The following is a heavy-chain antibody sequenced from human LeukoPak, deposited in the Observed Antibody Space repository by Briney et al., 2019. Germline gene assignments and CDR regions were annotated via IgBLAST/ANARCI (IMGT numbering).Heavy chain of an antibody. CDR1: GGSISSYY. V-gene: IGHV4-59*12. CDR3: ARGRGGYDYYYFDY. Sequence: SETLSLTCTVSGGSISSYYWSWIRQPPGKGLEWIGYIYYSGSTSYNPSLKSRVTISVDTSENQFSLKLSSVTAADTAVYYCARGRGGYDYYYFDYWGQGTLVTVSS. D-gene: IGHD5-12*01. CDR2: IYYSGST. J-gene: IGHJ4*02.